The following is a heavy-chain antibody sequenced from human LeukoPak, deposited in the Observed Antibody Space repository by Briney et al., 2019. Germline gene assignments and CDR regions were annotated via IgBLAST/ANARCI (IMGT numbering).Heavy chain of an antibody. V-gene: IGHV3-23*01. J-gene: IGHJ4*02. CDR2: ISGSGGRGGST. Sequence: GGSLRLSCAASGFTFSSYAMSWVRQAPGKGLEWVSGISGSGGRGGSTYYAGSVKGRFTISRDNAKNTLYLQMNSLRVEGTAVYYCAKAGSIKFDYWGQGSLVTVSS. D-gene: IGHD1-26*01. CDR1: GFTFSSYA. CDR3: AKAGSIKFDY.